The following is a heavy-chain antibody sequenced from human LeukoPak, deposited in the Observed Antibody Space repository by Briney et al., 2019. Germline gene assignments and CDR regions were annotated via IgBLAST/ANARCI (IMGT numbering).Heavy chain of an antibody. D-gene: IGHD6-13*01. CDR3: AIPQQLGHFDY. Sequence: SVKVSCKASGYTFTSYGISWVRQAPGQGLEWMGRIIPILGIANYAQKFQGRVTITADKSTSTAYMELSSLRSEDTAVYYCAIPQQLGHFDYWGQGTLVTVSS. CDR1: GYTFTSYG. CDR2: IIPILGIA. J-gene: IGHJ4*02. V-gene: IGHV1-69*04.